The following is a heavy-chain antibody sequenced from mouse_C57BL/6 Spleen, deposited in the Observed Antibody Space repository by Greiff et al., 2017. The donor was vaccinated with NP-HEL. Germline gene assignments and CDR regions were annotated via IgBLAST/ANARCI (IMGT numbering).Heavy chain of an antibody. J-gene: IGHJ2*01. D-gene: IGHD1-1*01. V-gene: IGHV1-64*01. CDR1: GYTFTSYW. CDR3: ANPYYGSSGRDY. Sequence: QVQLQQPGAELVKPGASVKLSCKASGYTFTSYWMHWVKQRPGQGLEWIGMIHPNSGRTNYNEKFKSKATLTVDKSSSTAYMQLSSLTSEDSAVYYCANPYYGSSGRDYWGQGTTLTVSS. CDR2: IHPNSGRT.